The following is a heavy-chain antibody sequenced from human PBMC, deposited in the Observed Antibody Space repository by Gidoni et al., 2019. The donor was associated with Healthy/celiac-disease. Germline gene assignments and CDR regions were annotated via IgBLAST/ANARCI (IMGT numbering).Heavy chain of an antibody. V-gene: IGHV3-7*01. J-gene: IGHJ2*01. CDR3: ARDSNWYFDL. CDR1: GFTFSSDW. CDR2: IKQDGSEK. Sequence: EVQLVESGGGLVQPGGSLRLSCAASGFTFSSDWMSWVRQAPGKGLEWVANIKQDGSEKYYVDAVKGRFTISRDNAKNSLYLQMNSLRAEDTAVYYCARDSNWYFDLWGRGTLVTVSS.